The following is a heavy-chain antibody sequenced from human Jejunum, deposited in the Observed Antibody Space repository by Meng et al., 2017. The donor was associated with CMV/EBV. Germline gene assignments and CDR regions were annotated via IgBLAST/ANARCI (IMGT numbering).Heavy chain of an antibody. CDR1: GFPFSLFS. CDR2: FSISSRSRNYI. Sequence: CAASGFPFSLFSMGWVRQAPGKGLECVSSFSISSRSRNYIYYADSVKGRFTISRDNARNSLYLQMDSLRADDTAVYYCSSGQGWHFDLWGRGTLVTVSS. V-gene: IGHV3-21*01. J-gene: IGHJ2*01. D-gene: IGHD6-6*01. CDR3: SSGQGWHFDL.